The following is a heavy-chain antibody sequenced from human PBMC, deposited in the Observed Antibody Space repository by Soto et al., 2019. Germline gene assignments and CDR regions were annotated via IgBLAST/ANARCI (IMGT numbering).Heavy chain of an antibody. CDR1: GGSFSGYY. CDR3: ARAGSGVWFGDLIYYYYGMDV. Sequence: SETLSLTCAVYGGSFSGYYWSWIRQPPGKGLEWIGEINHSGSTNYNPSLKSRVTISVDTSKNQFSLKLSSVTAADTAVYYCARAGSGVWFGDLIYYYYGMDVWGQGTTVTVSS. CDR2: INHSGST. V-gene: IGHV4-34*01. D-gene: IGHD3-10*01. J-gene: IGHJ6*02.